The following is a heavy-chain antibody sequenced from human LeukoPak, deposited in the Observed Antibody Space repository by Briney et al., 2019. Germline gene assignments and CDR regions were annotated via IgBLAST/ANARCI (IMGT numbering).Heavy chain of an antibody. Sequence: SETLSLTCAVYGGSFSGYYWSWIRQPPGKGLEWIGEINHSGSTNYNPSLKSRVTISVDTSKNQFSLKLSSVTAADTAVYYCARGYYDSSGYDYYYYYYMDVWGKGTTVTISS. CDR1: GGSFSGYY. V-gene: IGHV4-34*01. D-gene: IGHD3-22*01. J-gene: IGHJ6*03. CDR3: ARGYYDSSGYDYYYYYYMDV. CDR2: INHSGST.